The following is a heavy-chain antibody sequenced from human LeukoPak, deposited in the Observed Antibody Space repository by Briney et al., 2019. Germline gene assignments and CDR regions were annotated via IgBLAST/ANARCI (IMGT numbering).Heavy chain of an antibody. D-gene: IGHD2-8*01. V-gene: IGHV4-4*02. CDR3: SRENGAFSPFGY. Sequence: NPSETLSLTCGVSGGSISNTNWWSWVRQPPGQGLEWIGEISLTGLTHYNPSLESRVTVSLDKSKNQLSLNLTSVTAAHTAVYYCSRENGAFSPFGYWGQGTLVTVLS. CDR1: GGSISNTNW. J-gene: IGHJ4*02. CDR2: ISLTGLT.